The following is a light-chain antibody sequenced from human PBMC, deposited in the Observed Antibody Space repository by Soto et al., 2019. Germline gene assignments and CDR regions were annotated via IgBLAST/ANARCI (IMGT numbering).Light chain of an antibody. Sequence: QSVLTQPPSASGTPGQRVTISCSGSRSNLGSNYVYWYQQLPGTVPQLLIYRNSERPSGVPDRFSGSKSGTSASLAISGLRPEDEADYYCAAWDDSLSGVVFGGGTKLTVL. J-gene: IGLJ2*01. CDR3: AAWDDSLSGVV. CDR2: RNS. V-gene: IGLV1-47*01. CDR1: RSNLGSNY.